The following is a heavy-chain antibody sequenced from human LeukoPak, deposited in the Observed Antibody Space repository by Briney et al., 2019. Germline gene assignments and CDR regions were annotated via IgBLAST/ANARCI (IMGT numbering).Heavy chain of an antibody. D-gene: IGHD6-6*01. CDR2: IYYSGST. V-gene: IGHV4-59*01. CDR1: GGSISSYY. CDR3: AGSSSGAARWFDP. Sequence: PSETLSLTCTVSGGSISSYYWSWIRQPPGKGLEWIGYIYYSGSTNYNPSLKSRVTISVDTSKNQFSRKLSSVTAADTAVYYCAGSSSGAARWFDPWGQGTLVTVSS. J-gene: IGHJ5*02.